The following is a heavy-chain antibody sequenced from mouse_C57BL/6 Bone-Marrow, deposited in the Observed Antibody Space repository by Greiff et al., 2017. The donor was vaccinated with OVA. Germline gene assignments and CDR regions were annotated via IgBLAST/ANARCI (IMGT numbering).Heavy chain of an antibody. CDR1: GYTFTDYY. CDR3: ARNYVRYFDV. D-gene: IGHD2-1*01. J-gene: IGHJ1*03. CDR2: INPNNGGT. Sequence: VQLQQSGPELVKPGASVKISCKASGYTFTDYYMNWVKQSHGKSLEWIGDINPNNGGTSYNQKFKGKATLTVDKSSSTAYMELSSLTSEDSAVYYCARNYVRYFDVWGTGTTVTVSS. V-gene: IGHV1-26*01.